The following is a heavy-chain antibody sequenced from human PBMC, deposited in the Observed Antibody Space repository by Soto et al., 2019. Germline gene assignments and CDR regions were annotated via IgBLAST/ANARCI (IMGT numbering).Heavy chain of an antibody. CDR1: EFTFSTYW. V-gene: IGHV3-7*01. D-gene: IGHD1-26*01. CDR3: TTSPHRDSERVFV. Sequence: AGGPMRLWCAASEFTFSTYWRSWVRRTPGKGLEWVANIKQDGTEKYYVDSVRGRLTVSRDNAKSSLYLQMNSLRVEDTAVYYCTTSPHRDSERVFVWGQGTTVTVSS. CDR2: IKQDGTEK. J-gene: IGHJ6*02.